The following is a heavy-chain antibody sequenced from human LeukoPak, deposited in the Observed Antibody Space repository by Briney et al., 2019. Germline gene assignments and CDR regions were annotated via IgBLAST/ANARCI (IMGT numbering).Heavy chain of an antibody. Sequence: SQTLSLTCTVSGGSISSGGYYWSWIRQHPGKGLEWIEYIYYSGSTYYNPSLKSRVTISVDTSKNQFSLKLSSVTAADTAVYYRAINSYDSSGWGWFDPWGQGTLVTVSS. CDR1: GGSISSGGYY. V-gene: IGHV4-31*03. CDR3: AINSYDSSGWGWFDP. J-gene: IGHJ5*02. D-gene: IGHD3-22*01. CDR2: IYYSGST.